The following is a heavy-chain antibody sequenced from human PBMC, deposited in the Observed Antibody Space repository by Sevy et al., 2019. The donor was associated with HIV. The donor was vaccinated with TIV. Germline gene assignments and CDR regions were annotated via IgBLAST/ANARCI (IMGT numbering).Heavy chain of an antibody. CDR1: GFTFSSYG. J-gene: IGHJ3*02. Sequence: GGSLRLSCAASGFTFSSYGMHWVRQAPGKGLEWVAGISYDGSNKYYADSGKGRFTISSDKSKNTLYLQMNSLRAEDTVVYYCAKDLVAGTRGDAFDIWGQGTMVTVSS. CDR2: ISYDGSNK. CDR3: AKDLVAGTRGDAFDI. D-gene: IGHD6-19*01. V-gene: IGHV3-30*18.